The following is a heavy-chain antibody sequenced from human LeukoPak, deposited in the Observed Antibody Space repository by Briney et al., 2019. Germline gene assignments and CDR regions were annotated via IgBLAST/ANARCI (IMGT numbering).Heavy chain of an antibody. CDR1: GGSISSYY. D-gene: IGHD6-13*01. J-gene: IGHJ5*02. CDR3: ARGPRRVFFNWFDP. Sequence: SETLSLTCTVSGGSISSYYWSWIRQPPGKGLEWIGYIYYSGSTNYNPSLKSRVTISVDTSKNQFSLKLSSVTAADTAVYYCARGPRRVFFNWFDPWGQGTLVTVSS. CDR2: IYYSGST. V-gene: IGHV4-59*12.